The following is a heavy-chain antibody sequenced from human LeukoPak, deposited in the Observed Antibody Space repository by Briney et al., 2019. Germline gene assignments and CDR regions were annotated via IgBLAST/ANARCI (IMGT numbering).Heavy chain of an antibody. CDR1: GFTFTSYA. V-gene: IGHV3-30*04. J-gene: IGHJ4*02. D-gene: IGHD3-10*01. Sequence: PGGSLRLSCTASGFTFTSYAMHWVRQAPGKGLEWVAVISYDASNKYYADSVKGRFTISRDNSKNTLYLQMNSLRAEDTAVYYCARGGGYYGSGSYQDYWGQGTLVTVSS. CDR2: ISYDASNK. CDR3: ARGGGYYGSGSYQDY.